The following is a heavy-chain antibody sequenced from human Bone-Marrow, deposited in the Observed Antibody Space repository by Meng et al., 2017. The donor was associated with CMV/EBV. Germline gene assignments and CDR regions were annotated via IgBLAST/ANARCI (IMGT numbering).Heavy chain of an antibody. CDR3: AKDQGVNWNYALVDY. J-gene: IGHJ4*02. CDR1: GFTFDDYA. D-gene: IGHD1-7*01. CDR2: ISWNSGSI. Sequence: SLKISCAASGFTFDDYAMHWVRQAPGKGLEWVSGISWNSGSIGYADSVKGRFTISRDNAKNSRYLQMNSLRAEDTALYYCAKDQGVNWNYALVDYWGQGTLVTVSS. V-gene: IGHV3-9*01.